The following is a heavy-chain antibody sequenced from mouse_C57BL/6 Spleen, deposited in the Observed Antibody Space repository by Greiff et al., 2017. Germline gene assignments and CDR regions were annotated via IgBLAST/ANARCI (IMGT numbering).Heavy chain of an antibody. CDR1: GYTFTSYW. J-gene: IGHJ1*03. CDR3: ARGHYGSSYADWYFDV. D-gene: IGHD1-1*01. Sequence: VQLQQSGAELVKPGASVKLSCKASGYTFTSYWMQWVKQRPGQGLEGIGEIDPSDSYTNYNQKFKGKATLTVDTSSRTAYMQLSSLTSEDSAVYYCARGHYGSSYADWYFDVWGTGTTVTVSS. CDR2: IDPSDSYT. V-gene: IGHV1-50*01.